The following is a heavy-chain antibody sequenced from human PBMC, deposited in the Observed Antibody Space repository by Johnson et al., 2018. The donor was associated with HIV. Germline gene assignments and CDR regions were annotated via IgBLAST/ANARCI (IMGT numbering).Heavy chain of an antibody. D-gene: IGHD4-17*01. V-gene: IGHV3-23*04. J-gene: IGHJ3*02. CDR2: ISGDAGST. CDR3: ALTDYGDYPQRVPDAFDI. Sequence: VHLVESGGGLVQPGGSLTLSCAASGFTFSNYAMSWVRRAPGTGLEWVSTISGDAGSTYYADSVRGRFTLSRDNSKNTLYLQMNSLRAEDTAVYYCALTDYGDYPQRVPDAFDIWGQGTMVTVSS. CDR1: GFTFSNYA.